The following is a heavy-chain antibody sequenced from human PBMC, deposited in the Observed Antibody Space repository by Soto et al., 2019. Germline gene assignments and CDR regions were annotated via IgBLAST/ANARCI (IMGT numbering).Heavy chain of an antibody. CDR3: ARHYPFLAVAGTGAFDI. CDR1: GGSISSSSYY. Sequence: QLQLQESGPGLVKPSETLSLTCTVSGGSISSSSYYWGWIRQPPGKGLEWIGSSYYSGSTYYNPSLKSRVTISVDTSKNQFSLKLSSVTAADTAVYYCARHYPFLAVAGTGAFDIWGQGTMVTVSS. J-gene: IGHJ3*02. V-gene: IGHV4-39*01. CDR2: SYYSGST. D-gene: IGHD6-19*01.